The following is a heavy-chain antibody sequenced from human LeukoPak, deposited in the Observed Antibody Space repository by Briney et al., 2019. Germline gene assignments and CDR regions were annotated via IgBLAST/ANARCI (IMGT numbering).Heavy chain of an antibody. CDR3: AKRGVVIRVILVGFHKEAYYFES. J-gene: IGHJ4*02. CDR1: GITLSNYG. CDR2: ISESGGRT. D-gene: IGHD3-22*01. Sequence: GGSLRLSCAVSGITLSNYGMSWVRQAPGKGLEWVAGISESGGRTNYADSVKGRFTISRDNPKNTLYLQMNSLRAEDTAVYFCAKRGVVIRVILVGFHKEAYYFESWGQGALVTVSS. V-gene: IGHV3-23*01.